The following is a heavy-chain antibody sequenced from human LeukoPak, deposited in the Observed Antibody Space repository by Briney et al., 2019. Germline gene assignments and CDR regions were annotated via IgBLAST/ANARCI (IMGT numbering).Heavy chain of an antibody. D-gene: IGHD3-3*01. CDR3: ARENFGVTAPYDAFDI. J-gene: IGHJ3*02. Sequence: PGGSLRLSCAASGFSSSDHYMSWIRQAPGKGLEWVSYISGGGSTKSYTDSVKGRFTISRDNAKNSLYLQMNSLRAEDTAVYYCARENFGVTAPYDAFDIWGQGTMVTVSS. V-gene: IGHV3-11*01. CDR2: ISGGGSTK. CDR1: GFSSSDHY.